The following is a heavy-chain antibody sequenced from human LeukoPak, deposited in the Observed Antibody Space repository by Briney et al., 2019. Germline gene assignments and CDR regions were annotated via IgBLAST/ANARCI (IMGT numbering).Heavy chain of an antibody. Sequence: PSETLSLTCTVSGGSISSYYWSWIRQPPGKGLEWIGEINHSGSTNYNPSLKSRVTISVDTSKNQFSLKLSSVTAADTAVYYCARRIDCSGGSCYYYYYMDVWGKGTTVTISS. V-gene: IGHV4-34*01. D-gene: IGHD2-15*01. J-gene: IGHJ6*03. CDR3: ARRIDCSGGSCYYYYYMDV. CDR2: INHSGST. CDR1: GGSISSYY.